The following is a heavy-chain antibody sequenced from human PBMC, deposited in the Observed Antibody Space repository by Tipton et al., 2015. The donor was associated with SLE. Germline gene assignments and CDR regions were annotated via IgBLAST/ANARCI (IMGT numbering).Heavy chain of an antibody. CDR1: GDSLSGQY. Sequence: TLSLTCSVYGDSLSGQYWSWIRQPPGKGLEWIGEVFRGGSTNYSPSLMSRVTISVDTSKTQFSLIVTSVTAADTAVYYCVRGPWAYYYYMDVWGKGTKVTVSS. D-gene: IGHD7-27*01. CDR3: VRGPWAYYYYMDV. J-gene: IGHJ6*03. V-gene: IGHV4-34*01. CDR2: VFRGGST.